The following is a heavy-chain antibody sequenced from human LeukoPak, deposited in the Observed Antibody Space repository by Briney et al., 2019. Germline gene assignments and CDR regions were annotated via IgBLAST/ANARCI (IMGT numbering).Heavy chain of an antibody. CDR2: INHSGST. D-gene: IGHD3-3*01. CDR1: GGSFSGYY. CDR3: ARGRDFWSGYLAYFDY. J-gene: IGHJ4*02. Sequence: PSETLSLTCAVCGGSFSGYYWSWIRQPPGKGLEWIGEINHSGSTNYNPSLKSRVTISVDTSKNQFSLKLSSETAADTAVYYCARGRDFWSGYLAYFDYWGQGTLVTVSS. V-gene: IGHV4-34*01.